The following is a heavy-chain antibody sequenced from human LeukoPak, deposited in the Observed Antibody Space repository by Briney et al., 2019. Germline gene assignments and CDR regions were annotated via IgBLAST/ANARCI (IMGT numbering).Heavy chain of an antibody. CDR1: GYTFTGYY. CDR3: ARDLSLWFGEFYYGMDV. V-gene: IGHV1-2*02. CDR2: INPNSGGT. J-gene: IGHJ6*02. Sequence: GASVKVSCKASGYTFTGYYMHWVRQAPGQGLEWMGWINPNSGGTNYAQKFQGRGTMTRDTSISTAYMELSRLRSDDTAVYYCARDLSLWFGEFYYGMDVWGQGTTVTVSS. D-gene: IGHD3-10*01.